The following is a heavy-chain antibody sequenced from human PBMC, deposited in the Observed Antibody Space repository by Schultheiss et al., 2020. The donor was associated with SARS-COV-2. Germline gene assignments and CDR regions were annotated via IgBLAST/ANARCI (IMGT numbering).Heavy chain of an antibody. Sequence: GGSLRLSCAASGFTFSSYAMSWVRQAPGKGLEWVSAISGSGGSTYYADSVKGRFTISRDNSKNTLYLQMNSLRAEDTAVYYCAKDGSDVLMTAIGYWGQGTLVTVSS. V-gene: IGHV3-23*01. CDR2: ISGSGGST. CDR1: GFTFSSYA. CDR3: AKDGSDVLMTAIGY. D-gene: IGHD2-8*01. J-gene: IGHJ4*02.